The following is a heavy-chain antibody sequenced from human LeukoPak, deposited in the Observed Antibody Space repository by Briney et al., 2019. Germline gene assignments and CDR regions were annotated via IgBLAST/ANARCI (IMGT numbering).Heavy chain of an antibody. CDR1: GYTFTGYY. CDR2: INPNSGGT. J-gene: IGHJ3*02. Sequence: ASVKVSCKASGYTFTGYYMHWVRQALGQGLEWMGWINPNSGGTNYAQKFQGRVTMTRDTSISTAYMELSRLTSDDTAVYYCARNIWFGESADAFDIWGQGTMVTVSS. V-gene: IGHV1-2*02. D-gene: IGHD3-10*01. CDR3: ARNIWFGESADAFDI.